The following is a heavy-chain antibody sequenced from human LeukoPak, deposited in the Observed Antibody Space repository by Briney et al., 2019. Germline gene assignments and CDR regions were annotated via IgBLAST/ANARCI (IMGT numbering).Heavy chain of an antibody. Sequence: ASVKVSCKVSGYTLTELSMHWVRQAPGKGLEWMGGFDPEDGETIYAQKFQGRVTMAEDTSTDTAYMELSSLRSEDTAVYYCAVQASRGWLQPYYFDYWGQGTLVTVSS. CDR1: GYTLTELS. CDR3: AVQASRGWLQPYYFDY. V-gene: IGHV1-24*01. J-gene: IGHJ4*02. D-gene: IGHD5-24*01. CDR2: FDPEDGET.